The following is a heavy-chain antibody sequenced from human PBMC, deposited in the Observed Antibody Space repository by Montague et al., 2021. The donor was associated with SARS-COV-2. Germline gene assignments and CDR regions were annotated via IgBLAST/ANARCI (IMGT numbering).Heavy chain of an antibody. V-gene: IGHV4-4*07. J-gene: IGHJ6*02. Sequence: SDTLSLTRTVSGGSISSYYWSWIRQPAGKGLEWIGRIYPSGSTKXNPSLKSRVTMSVDTSKNQFSLKLSSVTAADTAVYYCARDHMTILFMAYYYGMDVWGQGTTVTVSS. CDR3: ARDHMTILFMAYYYGMDV. D-gene: IGHD4/OR15-4a*01. CDR2: IYPSGST. CDR1: GGSISSYY.